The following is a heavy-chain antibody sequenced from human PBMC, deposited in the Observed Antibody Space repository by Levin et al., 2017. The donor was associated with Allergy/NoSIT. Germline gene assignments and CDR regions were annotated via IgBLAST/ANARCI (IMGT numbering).Heavy chain of an antibody. CDR2: INQDGSDK. D-gene: IGHD6-19*01. J-gene: IGHJ5*02. CDR3: ARYSSALGWFDP. V-gene: IGHV3-7*04. Sequence: ASVKVSCAASGFTFSNYWMTWVRQAPGKGLEWVANINQDGSDKYYVDSVKGRFTISRDNAKNSLYLQMNSLRAEDTAVYYCARYSSALGWFDPWGQGTLVTVSS. CDR1: GFTFSNYW.